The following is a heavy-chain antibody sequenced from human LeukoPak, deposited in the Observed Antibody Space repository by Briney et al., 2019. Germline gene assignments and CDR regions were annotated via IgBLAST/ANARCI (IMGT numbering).Heavy chain of an antibody. CDR2: IHFSGST. CDR1: GGSISSSSNY. J-gene: IGHJ4*02. Sequence: PSETLSLTCTVSGGSISSSSNYWGWIRQPPGKGLEWIGSIHFSGSTYYKSSLKSRVTISVDTSKYQFSLELSSVTAADTAVYYCARHGYYYDSSGYRYFDYWGQGILVTVSS. V-gene: IGHV4-39*01. D-gene: IGHD3-22*01. CDR3: ARHGYYYDSSGYRYFDY.